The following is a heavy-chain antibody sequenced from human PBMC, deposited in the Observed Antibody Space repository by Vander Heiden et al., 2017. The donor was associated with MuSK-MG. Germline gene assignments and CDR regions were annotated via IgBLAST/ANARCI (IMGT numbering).Heavy chain of an antibody. V-gene: IGHV3-7*03. Sequence: EVQLVESGGGLVQPGGSLRLSCAASGFTFSNFWRSWARQAPGKGLHWVANIREEGSEQHYVDSVKGRFTISRDNAKNSLSLQMNSLRAEDTAVYYCVTFADLGVWGQGTTVTVSS. CDR3: VTFADLGV. D-gene: IGHD3-3*02. J-gene: IGHJ3*01. CDR1: GFTFSNFW. CDR2: IREEGSEQ.